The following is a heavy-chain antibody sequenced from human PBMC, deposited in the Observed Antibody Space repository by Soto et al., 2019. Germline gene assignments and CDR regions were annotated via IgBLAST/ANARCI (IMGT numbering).Heavy chain of an antibody. Sequence: GGSLRLSCAASGFSFSDYYMTWIRHSPGKGLQWVSFISGSLNYTNYADSVKGRFSISRDNAKNSLYLQMNSLGVEDTAVYYCAKDPETYYYDSSGYYLTYFDYWGQGTLVTVSS. J-gene: IGHJ4*02. V-gene: IGHV3-11*06. D-gene: IGHD3-22*01. CDR2: ISGSLNYT. CDR3: AKDPETYYYDSSGYYLTYFDY. CDR1: GFSFSDYY.